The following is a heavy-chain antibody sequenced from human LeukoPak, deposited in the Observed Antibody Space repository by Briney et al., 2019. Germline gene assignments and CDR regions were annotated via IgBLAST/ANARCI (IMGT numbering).Heavy chain of an antibody. CDR1: GFTFNIYW. V-gene: IGHV3-74*01. CDR3: ARDRSYLPDY. D-gene: IGHD5-18*01. J-gene: IGHJ4*02. Sequence: GSLRLSCAASGFTFNIYWMHWVRQAPGKGLVWVSLIKSDGSSTGYADSVKGRFTISRDNAKNTLYLQMNSLRAEDTAVYYCARDRSYLPDYWGQGTLVTVSS. CDR2: IKSDGSST.